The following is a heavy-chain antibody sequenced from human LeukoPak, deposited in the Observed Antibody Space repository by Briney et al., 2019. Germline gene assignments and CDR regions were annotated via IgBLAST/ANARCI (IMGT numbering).Heavy chain of an antibody. J-gene: IGHJ6*03. Sequence: GGSLRLSCAASGFTFSSYSMNWVRQAPGKGLEWVSSISSSGSNIYYADSVKGRFTISRDNSKNSLYLQMNSLRAEDTAVSYCARSSIVEWFPYYYYYMDVWGKGTTVTVSS. CDR2: ISSSGSNI. D-gene: IGHD3-3*01. V-gene: IGHV3-21*01. CDR1: GFTFSSYS. CDR3: ARSSIVEWFPYYYYYMDV.